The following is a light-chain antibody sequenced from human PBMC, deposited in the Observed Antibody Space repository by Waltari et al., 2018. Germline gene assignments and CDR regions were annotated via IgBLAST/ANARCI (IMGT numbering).Light chain of an antibody. V-gene: IGLV2-8*01. J-gene: IGLJ1*01. CDR2: EVT. Sequence: QSALTQPPSASGSPGQSVTISCTGTSSDVGAYTYVSWYQQHPGKAPKFMIYEVTKRPSGCTDRFSGSKSGNTASLTISGLQAEDEADYYCFSYAGSNTFVFGTGTEVTVL. CDR1: SSDVGAYTY. CDR3: FSYAGSNTFV.